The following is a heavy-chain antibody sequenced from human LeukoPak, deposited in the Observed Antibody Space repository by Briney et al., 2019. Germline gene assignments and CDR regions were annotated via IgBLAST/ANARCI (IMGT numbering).Heavy chain of an antibody. J-gene: IGHJ4*02. CDR1: GGSISSSSHC. D-gene: IGHD3-16*01. CDR2: VSYGGST. CDR3: ARHSGLGVVSPYSDY. V-gene: IGHV4-39*01. Sequence: PSETLSLTCTVSGGSISSSSHCWGWIRQPPGKGLEWIGIVSYGGSTHSSPSLKSRVTLAVDTSRNQFSPKLTSVTAADTAVYYCARHSGLGVVSPYSDYWGQGTLVTVSS.